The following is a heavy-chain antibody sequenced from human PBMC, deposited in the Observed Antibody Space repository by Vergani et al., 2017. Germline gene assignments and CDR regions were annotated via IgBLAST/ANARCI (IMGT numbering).Heavy chain of an antibody. V-gene: IGHV3-23*01. CDR1: GFTFSSYA. Sequence: EVQLLESGGGLVQPGESLRLSCAASGFTFSSYAMSWVRQAPGKGLEWVSAISGSGGSTYYADSVKGRFTISRDNSKNTLYLQMNSLRAEDTAVYYCAKAGIVVPAAITGIRAYYYYYMDVWGKGTTVTVSS. D-gene: IGHD2-2*01. CDR2: ISGSGGST. J-gene: IGHJ6*03. CDR3: AKAGIVVPAAITGIRAYYYYYMDV.